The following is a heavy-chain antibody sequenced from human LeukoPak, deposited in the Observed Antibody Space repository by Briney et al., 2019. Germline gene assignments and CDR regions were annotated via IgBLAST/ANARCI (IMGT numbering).Heavy chain of an antibody. Sequence: SETLSLTCSVSGGSISSYYWSWIRQPAGKGLEWMGHFYTSGHTSYNPSLKSRVTISVDTSKNQFSLKMNSVTAADTAVYYCARGVHGYSYGYVPWELYSYMDVWGKGTTVSISS. D-gene: IGHD5-18*01. CDR1: GGSISSYY. CDR2: FYTSGHT. CDR3: ARGVHGYSYGYVPWELYSYMDV. V-gene: IGHV4-4*07. J-gene: IGHJ6*03.